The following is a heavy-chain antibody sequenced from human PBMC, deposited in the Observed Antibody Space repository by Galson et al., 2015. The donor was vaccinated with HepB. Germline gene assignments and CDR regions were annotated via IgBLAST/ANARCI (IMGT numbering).Heavy chain of an antibody. CDR2: ISGNNGDT. Sequence: SVKVSCKASGYTFTSYDVSWVRQAPGQGLEWMGWISGNNGDTNYAQKLRGRVTVTTDTSTSTAYMELRSLRSDDTAMYYCARHSRSYYDSSGHYYGAPTDWGQGTLVTVSS. CDR3: ARHSRSYYDSSGHYYGAPTD. D-gene: IGHD3-22*01. CDR1: GYTFTSYD. J-gene: IGHJ4*02. V-gene: IGHV1-18*04.